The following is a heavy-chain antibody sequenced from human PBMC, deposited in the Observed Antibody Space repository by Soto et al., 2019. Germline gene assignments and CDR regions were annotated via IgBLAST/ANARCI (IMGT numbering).Heavy chain of an antibody. CDR2: ISGSGGST. CDR1: GFTFSSYA. V-gene: IGHV3-23*01. CDR3: ARSKMVPGSYFDY. J-gene: IGHJ4*02. Sequence: GGSLRLSCAASGFTFSSYAMSWVRQAPGKGLEWVSAISGSGGSTYYADSVKGRFTISRDNSKNTLYLQMNSLRAEGTALYYCARSKMVPGSYFDYWGQGTLVTVSS. D-gene: IGHD3-10*01.